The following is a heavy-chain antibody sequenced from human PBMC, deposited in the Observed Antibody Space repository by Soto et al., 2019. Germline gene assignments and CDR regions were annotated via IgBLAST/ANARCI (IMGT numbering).Heavy chain of an antibody. CDR2: IKKDGSEE. CDR1: GFTVSSNY. V-gene: IGHV3-7*01. Sequence: PGGSLRLSCAVSGFTVSSNYMNWVRQAPGKGLEWVACIKKDGSEEHYVDSVRGRFTISRDNAKNSLYLQMNSLRAEDTAVYYCAGLDTSMVKTPGDWGQGTLVTVSS. D-gene: IGHD5-18*01. J-gene: IGHJ4*02. CDR3: AGLDTSMVKTPGD.